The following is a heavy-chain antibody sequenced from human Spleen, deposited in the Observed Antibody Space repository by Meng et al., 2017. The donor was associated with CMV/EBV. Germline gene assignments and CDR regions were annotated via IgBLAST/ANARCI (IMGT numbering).Heavy chain of an antibody. Sequence: GESPKISCAASAFTVSDNSMSWVRQAPGKGLEWVSLIYADGRTYYADSVKGRFTISRDNSKNTLYLQMNSLRAEDTAVYYCARVDCSGDSCYSGSLDYWGQGTLVTVSS. J-gene: IGHJ4*02. CDR3: ARVDCSGDSCYSGSLDY. CDR1: AFTVSDNS. CDR2: IYADGRT. D-gene: IGHD2-15*01. V-gene: IGHV3-66*02.